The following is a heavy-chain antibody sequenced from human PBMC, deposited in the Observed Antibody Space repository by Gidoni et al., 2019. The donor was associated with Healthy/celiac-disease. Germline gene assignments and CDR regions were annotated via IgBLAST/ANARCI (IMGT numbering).Heavy chain of an antibody. CDR2: IDHSGSP. CDR1: GGSISSGGYS. Sequence: QLQLQESGSGLVKPSQTLSLTCADSGGSISSGGYSWSWIRQPPGKGLEWTVYIDHSGSPYYNPALKSRVTISVDRSKNHFSLKLSSVTASDTAVYYCARYYDFWSGFFDYWGQGTLVTVSS. D-gene: IGHD3-3*01. J-gene: IGHJ4*02. CDR3: ARYYDFWSGFFDY. V-gene: IGHV4-30-2*01.